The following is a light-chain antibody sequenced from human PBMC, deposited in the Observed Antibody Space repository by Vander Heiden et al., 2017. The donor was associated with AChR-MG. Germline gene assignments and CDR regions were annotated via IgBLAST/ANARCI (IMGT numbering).Light chain of an antibody. CDR1: SSDVGGYNY. V-gene: IGLV2-8*01. CDR2: EVT. CDR3: SAFAGSNNVV. J-gene: IGLJ2*01. Sequence: SALPQPPSASGSPGQSVTISCTGTSSDVGGYNYVYWYQQHPGKAHQVMIYEVTKRPSGVPSRFSGSKSGNTASLTVSGRQDEDEADYYGSAFAGSNNVVFGGGTKLTVL.